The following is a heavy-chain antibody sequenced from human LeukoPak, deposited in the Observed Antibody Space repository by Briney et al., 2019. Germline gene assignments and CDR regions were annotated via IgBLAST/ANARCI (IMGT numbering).Heavy chain of an antibody. CDR3: ARDATIFGVAWYYFDY. CDR2: IYTSGST. Sequence: SETLSLTCTVSGGPISSYYWSWIRQPAGKGLEWIGRIYTSGSTNYNPSLKSRVTTSVDTSKNQFSLKLSSVTAADTAVYYCARDATIFGVAWYYFDYWGQGTLVTVSS. J-gene: IGHJ4*02. CDR1: GGPISSYY. D-gene: IGHD3-3*01. V-gene: IGHV4-4*07.